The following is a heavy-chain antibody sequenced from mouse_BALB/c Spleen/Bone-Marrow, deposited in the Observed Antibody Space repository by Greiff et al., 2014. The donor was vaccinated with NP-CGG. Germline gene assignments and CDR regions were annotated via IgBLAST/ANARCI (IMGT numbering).Heavy chain of an antibody. CDR1: GFTFSSYF. CDR2: IYPGNVNT. V-gene: IGHV1S56*01. Sequence: QVQLQQSGPELVKPGASVRISCKASGFTFSSYFIHWMKERPGQGLEWIGWIYPGNVNTNYNEKFKGKATLTADNSSTTAYMQLSSLTSEDSAVYFSARRFITTTRWYFDVWGAGTTVTVSS. J-gene: IGHJ1*01. CDR3: ARRFITTTRWYFDV. D-gene: IGHD1-2*01.